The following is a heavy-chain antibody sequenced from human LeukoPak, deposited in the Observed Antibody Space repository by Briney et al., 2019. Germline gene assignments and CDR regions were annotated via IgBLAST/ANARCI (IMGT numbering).Heavy chain of an antibody. D-gene: IGHD6-19*01. CDR2: ISGSGGST. CDR3: AQDQSIAVAGTPFRTPDY. Sequence: GGSLRLSCAASGFTFSSYAMSWVRQAPGRGLEWVSAISGSGGSTYYADSVKGRFTISRDNSKNTLYLQMNSLRAEDTAVYYCAQDQSIAVAGTPFRTPDYWGQGTLVTVSS. J-gene: IGHJ4*02. V-gene: IGHV3-23*01. CDR1: GFTFSSYA.